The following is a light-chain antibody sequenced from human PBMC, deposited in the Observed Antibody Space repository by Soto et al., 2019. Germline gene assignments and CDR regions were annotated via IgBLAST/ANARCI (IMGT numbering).Light chain of an antibody. J-gene: IGKJ4*01. Sequence: EIVLTQSPGTLSLSPVERATLSCRASQSVSSSHLAWYQQKPGQAPRLLIYGASSRATGIPDRFSGSGSGTDFTLTISRLEPEDFAVYYCQQYDTSPITFGRGTKVDIK. CDR3: QQYDTSPIT. CDR2: GAS. V-gene: IGKV3-20*01. CDR1: QSVSSSH.